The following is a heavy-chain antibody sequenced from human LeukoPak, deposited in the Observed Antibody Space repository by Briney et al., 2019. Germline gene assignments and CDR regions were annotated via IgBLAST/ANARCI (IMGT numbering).Heavy chain of an antibody. D-gene: IGHD3-10*01. CDR1: GGTFSSYA. V-gene: IGHV1-69*13. Sequence: SVKVSCKASGGTFSSYAISWVRQAPGQGLEWMGGIIPIFGTANYAQKFQGRVTITADESTSTACMELSSLRSEDTAVYYCARQPRGVIGPYHAFDIWGQGTMVTVSS. CDR2: IIPIFGTA. J-gene: IGHJ3*02. CDR3: ARQPRGVIGPYHAFDI.